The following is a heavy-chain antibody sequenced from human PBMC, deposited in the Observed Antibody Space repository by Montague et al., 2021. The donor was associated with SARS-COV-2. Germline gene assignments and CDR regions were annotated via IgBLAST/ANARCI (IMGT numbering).Heavy chain of an antibody. V-gene: IGHV3-48*03. CDR3: ARDPYSSSWYANFDY. Sequence: SLRLSCAASGFTFSSYEMNWVRQAPGKGLEWVSYISSSGSTIYYADSVKGRFTISRDNAKNSLYLQMNSLRAEDTAVYYCARDPYSSSWYANFDYWGQRTLVTVSS. J-gene: IGHJ4*02. D-gene: IGHD6-13*01. CDR2: ISSSGSTI. CDR1: GFTFSSYE.